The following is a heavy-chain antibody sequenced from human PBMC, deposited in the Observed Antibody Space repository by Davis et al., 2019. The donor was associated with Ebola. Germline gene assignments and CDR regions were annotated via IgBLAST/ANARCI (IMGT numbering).Heavy chain of an antibody. Sequence: PGGSLRLSCAPSGFTFADYAMSWVRQAPGKGPEWVSVIGGDGGGIYYADSVRGRFTIFRDNSKNILYLQMSSLRADDTAIYYCAKDDEDIVVVPPPMFWGQGTLVTVSS. CDR2: IGGDGGGI. D-gene: IGHD2-2*01. J-gene: IGHJ4*02. CDR1: GFTFADYA. V-gene: IGHV3-23*01. CDR3: AKDDEDIVVVPPPMF.